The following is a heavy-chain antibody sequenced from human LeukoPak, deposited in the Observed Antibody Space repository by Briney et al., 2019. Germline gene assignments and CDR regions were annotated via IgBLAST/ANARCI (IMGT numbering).Heavy chain of an antibody. Sequence: SETLSLTCTVSGGSISRDTYYWGWIRQPPGKGLEWIGNIFYSGTTYYNPSLKSRVTMSVDMSKNQFSLKLRFVTAADSAVYYCAGDYDYVWGSYFGYWGQGTLVTVSS. CDR2: IFYSGTT. V-gene: IGHV4-39*07. CDR3: AGDYDYVWGSYFGY. D-gene: IGHD3-16*01. J-gene: IGHJ4*02. CDR1: GGSISRDTYY.